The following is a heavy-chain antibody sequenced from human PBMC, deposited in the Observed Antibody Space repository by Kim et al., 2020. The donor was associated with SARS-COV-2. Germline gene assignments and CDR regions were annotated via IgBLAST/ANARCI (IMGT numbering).Heavy chain of an antibody. CDR3: AKEINLGTAAISFDY. V-gene: IGHV3-23*01. J-gene: IGHJ4*02. CDR2: ISGSGGKT. D-gene: IGHD2-2*01. CDR1: GFTFSSYA. Sequence: GGSLRLSCVASGFTFSSYAMSWVRQAPGKGLEWVSSISGSGGKTYSADSVKGRFTISRDNSKNTLNLQMNSLRAEDTAIYYCAKEINLGTAAISFDYWGQGTLVTVSS.